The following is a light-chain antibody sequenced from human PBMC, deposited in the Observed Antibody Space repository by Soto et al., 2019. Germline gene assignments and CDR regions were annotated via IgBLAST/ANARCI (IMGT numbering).Light chain of an antibody. Sequence: QSALTQPPSASGSPGQSVTISCTGTSSDVGGYNYVSWYQQHPGKAPKLMIYEVSKRPSGVPDRFSGSKSGNTASLTVSGLQAEDEADYYCSSYAGSNNPPFGEGTKLTVL. J-gene: IGLJ2*01. CDR2: EVS. CDR1: SSDVGGYNY. CDR3: SSYAGSNNPP. V-gene: IGLV2-8*01.